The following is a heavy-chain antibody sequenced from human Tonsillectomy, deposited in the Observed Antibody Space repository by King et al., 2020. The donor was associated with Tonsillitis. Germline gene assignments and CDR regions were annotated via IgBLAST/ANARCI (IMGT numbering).Heavy chain of an antibody. CDR3: GRYEGGVFDP. CDR1: GGSISGGAYY. V-gene: IGHV4-31*03. D-gene: IGHD2-15*01. Sequence: VQLQESGPGLVKPSQTLSLTCTVSGGSISGGAYYWSWIRQHPGKGLEWIVDIYDSENTYYSPSLKSRLTILVDTFKNPISLMLSSVTAADTAVYSCGRYEGGVFDPWGQGTLVTVSS. CDR2: IYDSENT. J-gene: IGHJ5*02.